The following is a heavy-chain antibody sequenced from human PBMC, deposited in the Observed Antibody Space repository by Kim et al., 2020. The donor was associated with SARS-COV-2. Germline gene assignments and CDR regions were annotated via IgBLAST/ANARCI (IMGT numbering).Heavy chain of an antibody. V-gene: IGHV3-30*07. CDR3: ARDLLVGATSYGMDV. Sequence: ECVACRFTISRASSKNTLYLQMNSVSAEDTAVYYCARDLLVGATSYGMDVWGQGTTVTVFS. D-gene: IGHD3-10*01. J-gene: IGHJ6*02.